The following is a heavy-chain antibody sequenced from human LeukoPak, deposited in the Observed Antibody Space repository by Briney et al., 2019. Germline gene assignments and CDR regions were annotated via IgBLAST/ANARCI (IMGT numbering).Heavy chain of an antibody. V-gene: IGHV3-9*01. Sequence: GGSLRLSCAASGFTFDDYAMHWVRQAPGKGLEWVSGISWNSGSIGYADSVKGRFTISRDNAKNSLYLQMNSLRAEDTALYYCAKTRRPHLPPEDSSGCSLDYWGQGTLVTVSS. CDR1: GFTFDDYA. D-gene: IGHD6-19*01. CDR2: ISWNSGSI. J-gene: IGHJ4*02. CDR3: AKTRRPHLPPEDSSGCSLDY.